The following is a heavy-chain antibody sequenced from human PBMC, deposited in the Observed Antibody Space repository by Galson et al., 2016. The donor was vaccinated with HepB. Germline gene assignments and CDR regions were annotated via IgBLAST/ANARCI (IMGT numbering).Heavy chain of an antibody. V-gene: IGHV3-11*06. CDR1: GFTFSDYY. CDR3: ARGRLDHYNWSDGFDP. Sequence: SLRLSCAASGFTFSDYYMSWIRQAPGKGLEWLSHISVSSSSTNYADSVKGRFTISRDNAMKSLYLQMNSLRAEDTAVYYCARGRLDHYNWSDGFDPWGQGTLVTVSS. CDR2: ISVSSSST. J-gene: IGHJ5*02. D-gene: IGHD1-1*01.